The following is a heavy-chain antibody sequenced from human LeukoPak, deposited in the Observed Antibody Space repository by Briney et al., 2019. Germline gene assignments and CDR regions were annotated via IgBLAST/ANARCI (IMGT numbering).Heavy chain of an antibody. V-gene: IGHV3-21*01. Sequence: GGSLRLSCAASGFTFSTYSMNWVRQAPGKGLEWVSSISTTSTYIHYADSVKGRFTISRDNAKNTLYLQMNSLRPEDTAVYYCAKVVVWFGDLPDYWGQGTLVTVSS. CDR2: ISTTSTYI. CDR3: AKVVVWFGDLPDY. J-gene: IGHJ4*02. CDR1: GFTFSTYS. D-gene: IGHD3-10*01.